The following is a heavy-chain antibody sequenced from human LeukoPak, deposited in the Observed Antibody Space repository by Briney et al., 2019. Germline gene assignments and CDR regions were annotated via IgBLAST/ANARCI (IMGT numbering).Heavy chain of an antibody. V-gene: IGHV3-11*04. CDR3: ARGPSGYHNT. D-gene: IGHD5-12*01. CDR1: GLRFSDYY. CDR2: ISSGGDIM. J-gene: IGHJ4*02. Sequence: PGGSLRLSCAASGLRFSDYYVSWIRQAPGKGLQWVSYISSGGDIMHYADSVKGRFTSSRDNAKNSGYLEMNSLRAEDTAVYYCARGPSGYHNTGGQGTLVTVSS.